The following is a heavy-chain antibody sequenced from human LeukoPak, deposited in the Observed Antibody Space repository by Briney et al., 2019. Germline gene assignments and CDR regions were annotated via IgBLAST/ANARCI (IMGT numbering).Heavy chain of an antibody. CDR2: INHSGST. Sequence: PSETLSLTCAVYGGSFSGYYWSWIRQPPGKGLEWIGEINHSGSTNYNPSLKSRVTISVDTSKNQFSLKLSSVTAADTAVYYCARGYDLYYYYYGMDVWGQGTTVTVSS. CDR1: GGSFSGYY. D-gene: IGHD3-22*01. J-gene: IGHJ6*02. CDR3: ARGYDLYYYYYGMDV. V-gene: IGHV4-34*01.